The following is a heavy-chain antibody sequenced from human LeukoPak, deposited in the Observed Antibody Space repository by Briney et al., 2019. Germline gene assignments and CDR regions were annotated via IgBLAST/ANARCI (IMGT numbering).Heavy chain of an antibody. D-gene: IGHD2-15*01. CDR3: ARAVPKDLGYCSGGSCYSDFDWFDP. CDR2: ISAYNGNT. CDR1: GYTFTSYG. Sequence: ASVKVSCKASGYTFTSYGISWVRQAPGQGLEWMGWISAYNGNTNYAQKLQGRVTMTTDTSTSTAYVELRSLRSDDTAVYYCARAVPKDLGYCSGGSCYSDFDWFDPWGQGTLVTVSS. J-gene: IGHJ5*02. V-gene: IGHV1-18*01.